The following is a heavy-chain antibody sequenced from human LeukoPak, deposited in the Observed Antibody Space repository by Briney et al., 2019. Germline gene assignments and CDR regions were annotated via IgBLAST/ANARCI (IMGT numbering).Heavy chain of an antibody. CDR1: GFTVSSNY. D-gene: IGHD2-2*01. Sequence: GGSLRLSCIASGFTVSSNYMTWVRQAPGKGLEWVSIIYSGGSTYYADSVKGRFTISRDNSKNSLYLQMNSLRTEDTALYYCAKALGVQVVRYHDYGMDVWGQGTTVTVSS. CDR2: IYSGGST. V-gene: IGHV3-53*05. CDR3: AKALGVQVVRYHDYGMDV. J-gene: IGHJ6*02.